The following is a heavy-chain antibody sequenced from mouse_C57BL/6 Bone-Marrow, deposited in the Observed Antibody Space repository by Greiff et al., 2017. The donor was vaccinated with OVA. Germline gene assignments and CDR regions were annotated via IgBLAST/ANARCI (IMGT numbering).Heavy chain of an antibody. CDR1: GFTFSDYG. V-gene: IGHV5-15*01. D-gene: IGHD2-4*01. CDR2: ISNLAYSI. J-gene: IGHJ1*03. Sequence: EVQLQQSGGGLVQPGGSLKLSCAASGFTFSDYGMAWVRQAPRKGPEWVAFISNLAYSIYYADTVTGRFTISRENAKNTLYLEMSSLRSEDTAMYYCARRGGLGGWYFDVWGTGTTVTVSS. CDR3: ARRGGLGGWYFDV.